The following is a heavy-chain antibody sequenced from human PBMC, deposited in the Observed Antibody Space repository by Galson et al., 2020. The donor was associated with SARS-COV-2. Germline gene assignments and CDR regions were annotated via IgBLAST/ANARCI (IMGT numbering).Heavy chain of an antibody. D-gene: IGHD6-6*01. CDR2: IDWDDDK. J-gene: IGHJ6*02. V-gene: IGHV2-70*11. CDR1: GFSLSTSGMC. CDR3: ARIYREQLVVRGYYYYGMDV. Sequence: SGPTLVKPTQTLTLTCTFSGFSLSTSGMCVSWIRQPPGKALEWLARIDWDDDKYYSTSLKTRLTISKDTSKNQVVLTMTNMDPVDTATYYCARIYREQLVVRGYYYYGMDVWGQGTTVTVSS.